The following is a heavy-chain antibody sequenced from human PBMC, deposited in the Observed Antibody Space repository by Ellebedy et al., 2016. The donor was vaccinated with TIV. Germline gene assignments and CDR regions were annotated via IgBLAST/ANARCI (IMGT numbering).Heavy chain of an antibody. D-gene: IGHD6-19*01. J-gene: IGHJ4*02. CDR2: ISYDGSNK. Sequence: PGGSLRLSCAASGFTFSSYAMHWVRQAPGKGLEWVAVISYDGSNKYYADSVKGRFTISRDNSKNTLDLQMNSLRAEDTAVYYCARGLKYSSGWYAPFDYWGQGTLVTVSS. CDR1: GFTFSSYA. V-gene: IGHV3-30-3*01. CDR3: ARGLKYSSGWYAPFDY.